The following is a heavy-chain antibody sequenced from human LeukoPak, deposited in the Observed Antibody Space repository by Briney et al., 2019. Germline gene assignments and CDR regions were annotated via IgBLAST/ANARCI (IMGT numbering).Heavy chain of an antibody. V-gene: IGHV3-7*03. Sequence: GGSLRLSCAVSGFTFSSDWMIWVRQAPGKGLEWVANINPDGSEKNYVDSVRGRFTIPRDNSKNTLYLQMNSLRAEDTAVYYCAKVPETYYYDSSGYYYLSRAYYYYMDVWGKGITVTVSS. CDR3: AKVPETYYYDSSGYYYLSRAYYYYMDV. D-gene: IGHD3-22*01. J-gene: IGHJ6*03. CDR1: GFTFSSDW. CDR2: INPDGSEK.